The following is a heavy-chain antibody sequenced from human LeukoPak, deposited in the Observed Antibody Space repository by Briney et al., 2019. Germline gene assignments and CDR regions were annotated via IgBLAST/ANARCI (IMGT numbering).Heavy chain of an antibody. Sequence: PGGSLRLSCAASGFTFSSYAMHWVRQAPGKALEWVAVISYDGSNKYYADSVKGRFTISRDNSKNTLYLQMNSLRAEDTAVYYCARDYSSGWYWSYYGMDVWGQGTTVTVSS. CDR1: GFTFSSYA. V-gene: IGHV3-30-3*01. J-gene: IGHJ6*02. CDR2: ISYDGSNK. CDR3: ARDYSSGWYWSYYGMDV. D-gene: IGHD6-19*01.